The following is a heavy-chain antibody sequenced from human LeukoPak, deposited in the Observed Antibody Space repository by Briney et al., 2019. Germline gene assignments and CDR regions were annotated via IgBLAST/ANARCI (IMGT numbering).Heavy chain of an antibody. J-gene: IGHJ5*02. CDR3: ARGTPYNP. V-gene: IGHV4-39*07. CDR2: IHYSGTT. Sequence: SETLSLTCTVSGASIVSGRYYWGWIRQPPGKGLEWIGSIHYSGTTYYNPSLKSRVTISMNTSNNLFSLKLSSVTAADTAVYCCARGTPYNPWGQGTRDSVST. D-gene: IGHD4-11*01. CDR1: GASIVSGRYY.